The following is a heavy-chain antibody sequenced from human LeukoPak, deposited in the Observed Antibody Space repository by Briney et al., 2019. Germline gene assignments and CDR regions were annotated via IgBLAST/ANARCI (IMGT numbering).Heavy chain of an antibody. V-gene: IGHV1-2*06. CDR1: GYTFTGYY. Sequence: ASVKVSCKASGYTFTGYYMHWVRQAPGQGLEWMGRINPNSGGTNYAQKFQGRVTMTRDTSISTAYMELSRLRSDDTAVYYCARDPSYNDYGGNNWFDPWGQGTLVTFSS. CDR3: ARDPSYNDYGGNNWFDP. CDR2: INPNSGGT. D-gene: IGHD4-23*01. J-gene: IGHJ5*02.